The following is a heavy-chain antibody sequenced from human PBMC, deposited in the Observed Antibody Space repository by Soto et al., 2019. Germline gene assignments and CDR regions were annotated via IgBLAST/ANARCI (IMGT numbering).Heavy chain of an antibody. D-gene: IGHD6-6*01. CDR1: GGSISSSSYY. CDR3: ARKDYSSSYYFDY. Sequence: SETLSLTCTVSGGSISSSSYYWGWIRQPPGKGLEWIGCIYYSGSTYYNPSIKCRVTISADTSKNQFSLKLSSVTAADTSVYYCARKDYSSSYYFDYWGQGTLVTVSS. V-gene: IGHV4-39*01. CDR2: IYYSGST. J-gene: IGHJ4*02.